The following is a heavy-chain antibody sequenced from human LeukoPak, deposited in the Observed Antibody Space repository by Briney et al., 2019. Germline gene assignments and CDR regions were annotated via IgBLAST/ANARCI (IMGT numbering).Heavy chain of an antibody. CDR2: ISSSSYI. J-gene: IGHJ6*02. D-gene: IGHD2-2*01. Sequence: PGGSLRLSCAASGFTFSSYSMNWVRQAPGKGLEWVSSISSSSYIYYADSVKGRFTISRDNAKNSLYLQMNSLRAEDTAVYYCARGGYCSSTSCDGMDVWGQGTTVTVSS. V-gene: IGHV3-21*01. CDR3: ARGGYCSSTSCDGMDV. CDR1: GFTFSSYS.